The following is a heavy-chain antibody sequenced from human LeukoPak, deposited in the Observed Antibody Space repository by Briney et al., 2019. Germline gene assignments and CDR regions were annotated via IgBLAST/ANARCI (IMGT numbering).Heavy chain of an antibody. CDR1: GFTFSTYW. D-gene: IGHD4-23*01. J-gene: IGHJ4*02. CDR2: IKQDGSEK. V-gene: IGHV3-7*01. CDR3: AREPTTVVTPVVDF. Sequence: GGSLRLSCAASGFTFSTYWMNWVRQAPGKGLEWVANIKQDGSEKYYVDSVKGRFTISRDNTKNSLYLQMNSLRAEDTAVYYCAREPTTVVTPVVDFWGQGTLVTVSS.